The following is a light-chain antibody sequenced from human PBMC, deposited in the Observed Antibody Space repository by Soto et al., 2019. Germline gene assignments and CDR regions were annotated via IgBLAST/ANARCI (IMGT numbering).Light chain of an antibody. CDR1: QTITNY. J-gene: IGKJ3*01. Sequence: DIQMTQSPASLSASVGDRVTITCRTSQTITNYLNWYHQEPGKAPRLLIYAASSLQSGVPSRFSGSGSGTDFSLTISSLQPEDFGTYYCQQSYSGFGPGTTVHFK. CDR2: AAS. V-gene: IGKV1-39*01. CDR3: QQSYSG.